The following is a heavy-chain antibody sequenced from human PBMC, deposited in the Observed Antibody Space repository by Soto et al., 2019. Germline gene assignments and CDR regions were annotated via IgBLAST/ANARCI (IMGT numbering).Heavy chain of an antibody. D-gene: IGHD3-16*01. CDR3: VMEDNYVTPTPQDV. Sequence: QVQLVQSGDEVKKPGASVKVSCKASGYIFVNYGIAWVRQAPGQGLEWMGWISPYTGNTHSATKVQGRLTMTTDTXXSTAYMDLGSLTSADTAVYYCVMEDNYVTPTPQDVWGQGTTVTVSS. J-gene: IGHJ6*02. V-gene: IGHV1-18*01. CDR1: GYIFVNYG. CDR2: ISPYTGNT.